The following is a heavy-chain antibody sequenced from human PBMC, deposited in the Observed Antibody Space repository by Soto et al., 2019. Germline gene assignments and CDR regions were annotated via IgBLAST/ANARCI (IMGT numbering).Heavy chain of an antibody. V-gene: IGHV3-33*01. D-gene: IGHD3-22*01. CDR3: ARDRYSYDSRAYQGVDWYFDL. CDR2: IWYDGSHE. J-gene: IGHJ2*01. CDR1: GFIFSNYG. Sequence: QVQLVESGGGVVQPGRSLRRSCAASGFIFSNYGMHWVRQAPGKGLEWVAVIWYDGSHESYADSVKGRFTISRDNSKNTLFLQMNSLRAEDTAVYYCARDRYSYDSRAYQGVDWYFDLWGRGTLVTVSS.